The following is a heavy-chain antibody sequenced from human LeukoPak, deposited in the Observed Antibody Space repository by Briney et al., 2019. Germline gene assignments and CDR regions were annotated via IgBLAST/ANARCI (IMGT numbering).Heavy chain of an antibody. CDR1: GVSVNRNF. CDR3: ESDRGDASDI. CDR2: IYFGDST. J-gene: IGHJ3*02. V-gene: IGHV3-66*01. D-gene: IGHD3-10*01. Sequence: GGSLRLSCAASGVSVNRNFLSWVRQAPGKGLEWVSVIYFGDSTFYADSVKGRFTTSRDNSKNTVNLQMNDLRAEDTAVYYCESDRGDASDIWGQGTMVTVSS.